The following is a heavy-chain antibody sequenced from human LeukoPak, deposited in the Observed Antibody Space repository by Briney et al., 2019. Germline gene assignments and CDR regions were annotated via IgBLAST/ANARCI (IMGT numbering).Heavy chain of an antibody. CDR2: ISYDGSNK. V-gene: IGHV3-30*18. CDR1: GFTFNTYG. CDR3: AKDREGATTDYFDY. J-gene: IGHJ4*02. Sequence: PGGSLRLSCAASGFTFNTYGMNWVRQAPGKGLEWVAVISYDGSNKYYADSVKGRFTISRDNSKNTLYLQMNSLRAEDTAVYYCAKDREGATTDYFDYWGQGTLVTVSS. D-gene: IGHD1-26*01.